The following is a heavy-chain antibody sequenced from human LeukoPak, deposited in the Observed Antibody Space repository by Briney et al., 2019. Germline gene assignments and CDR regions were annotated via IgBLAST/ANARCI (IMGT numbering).Heavy chain of an antibody. CDR2: ILYDGSNK. D-gene: IGHD1-26*01. CDR3: ARDQGWELGGFDY. J-gene: IGHJ4*02. V-gene: IGHV3-30-3*01. CDR1: RFTFSSYA. Sequence: GGSLRLSCAASRFTFSSYAMHWVRQAPGKGLEWVAVILYDGSNKYYADSVKGRFTISRDNSKNTLYLQMNSLRAEDTAVYYCARDQGWELGGFDYWGRGTLVTVSS.